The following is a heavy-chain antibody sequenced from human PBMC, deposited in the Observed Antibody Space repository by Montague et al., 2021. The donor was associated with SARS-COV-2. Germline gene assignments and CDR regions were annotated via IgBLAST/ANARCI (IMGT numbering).Heavy chain of an antibody. CDR2: IYYSGST. V-gene: IGHV4-39*01. D-gene: IGHD3-9*01. CDR3: ARHRITVFLGCMFDY. Sequence: SETLSLTYTVSGGSIRSSGYYWGWIRQPPGKGLEWIGSIYYSGSTYYNPSLKSRVTISVDTSKNQFSLKLSSVTAADTAVYYCARHRITVFLGCMFDYWGQGTLVTVSS. J-gene: IGHJ4*02. CDR1: GGSIRSSGYY.